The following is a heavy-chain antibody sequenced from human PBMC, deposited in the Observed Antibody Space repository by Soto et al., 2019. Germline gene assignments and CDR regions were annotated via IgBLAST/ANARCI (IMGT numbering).Heavy chain of an antibody. Sequence: SETLSLTCTVSGGSISSYYWSWIRQPPGKGLEWIGYIYYSGSTNYNPSLKSRVTISVDTSKNQFSLKLSSVTAADTAVYYCARESXGYCSGGSCYSGYYFDYWGQGTLVTVSS. D-gene: IGHD2-15*01. CDR3: ARESXGYCSGGSCYSGYYFDY. V-gene: IGHV4-59*01. CDR1: GGSISSYY. CDR2: IYYSGST. J-gene: IGHJ4*02.